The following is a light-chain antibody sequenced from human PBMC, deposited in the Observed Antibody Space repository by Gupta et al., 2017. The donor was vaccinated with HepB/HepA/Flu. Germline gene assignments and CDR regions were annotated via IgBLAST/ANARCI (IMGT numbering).Light chain of an antibody. Sequence: DIVMTQSPDSLAVSLGEGATINCKSSQNVLNRSNNKNYLAWFQQKPGQPPKLLIYWASSREFGVPDRFRGSGSGTDFTLSISSLQAEDVAIYYCQQYYSIPWTFGQGTKVEIK. CDR1: QNVLNRSNNKNY. J-gene: IGKJ1*01. CDR2: WAS. CDR3: QQYYSIPWT. V-gene: IGKV4-1*01.